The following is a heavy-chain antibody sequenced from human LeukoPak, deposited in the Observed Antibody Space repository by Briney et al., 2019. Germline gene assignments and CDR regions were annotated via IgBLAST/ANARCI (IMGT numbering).Heavy chain of an antibody. CDR1: GGSISSGSYY. CDR3: ARVRGSLPVDY. J-gene: IGHJ4*02. CDR2: IYTSGST. V-gene: IGHV4-61*02. Sequence: KSSETLSLTCTVSGGSISSGSYYWSWIRQPAGKGLEWIGRIYTSGSTNYNPSLKSRVTISVDTSKNQFSLKLSSVTAADTAVYYCARVRGSLPVDYWGQGTLVTVSS. D-gene: IGHD3-16*01.